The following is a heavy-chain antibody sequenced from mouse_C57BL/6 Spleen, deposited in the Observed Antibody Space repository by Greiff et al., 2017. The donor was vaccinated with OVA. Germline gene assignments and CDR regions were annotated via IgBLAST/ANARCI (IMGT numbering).Heavy chain of an antibody. CDR3: ARVNDYDYYAMDY. V-gene: IGHV1-52*01. Sequence: IQLQQSGAELVRPGSSVKLSCKASGYTFTSYWMHWVKQRPIQGLEWIGNIDPSDSATHYNQKFKDKATLTVDKSSSTDYMQLSSLTSEDSAVYYCARVNDYDYYAMDYWGQGTSVTVSA. J-gene: IGHJ4*01. CDR2: IDPSDSAT. D-gene: IGHD2-4*01. CDR1: GYTFTSYW.